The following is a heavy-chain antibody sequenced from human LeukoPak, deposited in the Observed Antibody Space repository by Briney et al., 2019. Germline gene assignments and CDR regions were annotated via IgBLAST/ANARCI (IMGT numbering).Heavy chain of an antibody. Sequence: GGSLRLSCTTSGFTFSSYSMNWVRQAPGKGLEWVSYISSSSSTIYSAASVKGRFTISRDNAKNSLYLQMNSLRAVDTAVYYCVREDYYASGSYPDYWGQGTLVTVSS. CDR1: GFTFSSYS. V-gene: IGHV3-48*01. D-gene: IGHD3-10*01. CDR2: ISSSSSTI. J-gene: IGHJ4*02. CDR3: VREDYYASGSYPDY.